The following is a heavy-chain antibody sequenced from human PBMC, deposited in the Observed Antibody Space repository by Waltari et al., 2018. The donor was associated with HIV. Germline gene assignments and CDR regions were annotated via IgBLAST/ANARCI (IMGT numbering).Heavy chain of an antibody. CDR1: GFTFSRYS. CDR2: ISTSRDYI. V-gene: IGHV3-21*01. CDR3: ARDAVAAVDY. J-gene: IGHJ4*02. Sequence: EVQLVESGGGLVKHGGSLRPSCAASGFTFSRYSMNWVRHAPGKGLEWVSSISTSRDYIYYADSVKGRFTISRDNAKNSLYLQMNGLRAEDTAVYYCARDAVAAVDYWGQGTLVTVSS. D-gene: IGHD6-19*01.